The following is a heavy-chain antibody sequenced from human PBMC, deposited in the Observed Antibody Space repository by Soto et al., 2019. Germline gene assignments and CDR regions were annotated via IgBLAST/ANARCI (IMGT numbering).Heavy chain of an antibody. V-gene: IGHV1-46*04. Sequence: QVQLVQSGAEVKKPGASVKVSCKTSGYTFTDYFIHWVRQAPGQGLEWVGLIRPISGATGYAQKMLARVTITRDTSTTTVTMELGGLRSDDTALYYCVIGYCTTDICSGDFQFWGQGTLVTVSS. J-gene: IGHJ1*01. CDR2: IRPISGAT. D-gene: IGHD2-8*01. CDR1: GYTFTDYF. CDR3: VIGYCTTDICSGDFQF.